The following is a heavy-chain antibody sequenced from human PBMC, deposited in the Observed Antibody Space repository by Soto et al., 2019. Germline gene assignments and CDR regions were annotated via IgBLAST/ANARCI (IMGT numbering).Heavy chain of an antibody. D-gene: IGHD5-18*01. CDR3: ARGRGYSYGPYYFDY. Sequence: PXETLSLTCTVAGCSISSEGYYWSWFRQLPGKGLEWIGDIYYSGTTYHNPSLRSRLTISGDASKNQFSLKLSSVTDADTVLYYCARGRGYSYGPYYFDYWGHGTLVTVSS. J-gene: IGHJ4*01. CDR2: IYYSGTT. CDR1: GCSISSEGYY. V-gene: IGHV4-31*03.